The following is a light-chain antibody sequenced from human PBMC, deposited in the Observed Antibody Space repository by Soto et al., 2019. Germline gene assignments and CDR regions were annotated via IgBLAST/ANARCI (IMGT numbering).Light chain of an antibody. J-gene: IGKJ4*01. CDR2: RTS. V-gene: IGKV3-15*01. CDR3: QQYNNWPRAT. CDR1: QSVSSSY. Sequence: IVLPQYPCTLSLSPGERSTLSCISIQSVSSSYLAWYQQKPGQAPRLLMFRTSSRATGFPARFSGSGSGTEFNLTISSLQSEDFGVYYCQQYNNWPRATFGGGTKVDI.